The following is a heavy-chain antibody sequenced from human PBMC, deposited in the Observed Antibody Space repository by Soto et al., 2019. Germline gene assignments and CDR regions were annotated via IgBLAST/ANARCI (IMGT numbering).Heavy chain of an antibody. CDR2: IYKSTTT. J-gene: IGHJ5*01. D-gene: IGHD3-3*01. V-gene: IGHV4-30-4*02. CDR1: GDSVTSVVYF. CDR3: ARRRFSIFGVVFPHWFDS. Sequence: SETLSLTCSVSGDSVTSVVYFWAWIRQPPGKALEFIGYIYKSTTTNYNPSLASRVAISLDRSKNQFSLTVTSVTAADTAVYFCARRRFSIFGVVFPHWFDSWGQGTLVTVSS.